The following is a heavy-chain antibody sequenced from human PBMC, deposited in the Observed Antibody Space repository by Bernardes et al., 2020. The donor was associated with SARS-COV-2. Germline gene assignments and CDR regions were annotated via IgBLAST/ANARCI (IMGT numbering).Heavy chain of an antibody. D-gene: IGHD2-15*01. CDR2: IYDGGST. CDR3: ARRGGVLKWSGWFDP. Sequence: SETLSLTCTVSGGSISSSIYYWGWIRQSPGKGLEWIGSIYDGGSTYYNPSLKSRVTISVDSSKNQFSLKVNSVTAADTAVYYCARRGGVLKWSGWFDPWGQGTLVTVSS. CDR1: GGSISSSIYY. V-gene: IGHV4-39*01. J-gene: IGHJ5*02.